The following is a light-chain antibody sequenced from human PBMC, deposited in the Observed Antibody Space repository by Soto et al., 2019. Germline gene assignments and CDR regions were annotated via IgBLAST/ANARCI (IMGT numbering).Light chain of an antibody. CDR2: TTS. CDR1: QSISYY. CDR3: PQSYSTPGT. J-gene: IGKJ1*01. V-gene: IGKV1-39*01. Sequence: DIQMTQSPSSLSASVGDRVTITCRASQSISYYLNWYQQKPGRAPRLVIYTTSSLQSGVPSKVSVSASCTDFTLTISSLEPEDFATYYCPQSYSTPGTFGQGTKVEIK.